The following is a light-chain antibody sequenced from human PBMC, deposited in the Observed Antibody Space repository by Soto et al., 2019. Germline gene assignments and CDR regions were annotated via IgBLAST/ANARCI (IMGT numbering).Light chain of an antibody. CDR1: QSVLYSSNNRNY. V-gene: IGKV4-1*01. J-gene: IGKJ4*01. CDR2: WAS. Sequence: DIVTTQSPDSLAVSLGERVTINCKSSQSVLYSSNNRNYLAWYQQKPGQPPKLLIYWASTRESGVPDRFSGSGSGTDFTLTISSLQAEDVAVYYCQQYYNTPLTFGGGTQGGYQ. CDR3: QQYYNTPLT.